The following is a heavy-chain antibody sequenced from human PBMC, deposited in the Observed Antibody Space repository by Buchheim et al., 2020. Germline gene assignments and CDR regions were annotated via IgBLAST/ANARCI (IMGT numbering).Heavy chain of an antibody. V-gene: IGHV4-59*01. CDR3: ARGSGNSWHLLH. CDR1: GGSISSDY. D-gene: IGHD6-13*01. J-gene: IGHJ1*01. Sequence: QVQLQESGPGQVKPSETLSLTCTVSGGSISSDYWSWIRQSPGKGLEWIGCIFYSGNTHYNPSLKSRVTISSDKSKNQFSLKLNSVTAADTAVYYGARGSGNSWHLLHWGQGTL. CDR2: IFYSGNT.